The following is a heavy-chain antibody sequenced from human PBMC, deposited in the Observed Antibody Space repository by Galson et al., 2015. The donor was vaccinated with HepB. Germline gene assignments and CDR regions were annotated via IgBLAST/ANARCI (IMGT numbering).Heavy chain of an antibody. V-gene: IGHV3-7*01. Sequence: SLRLSCAASGFTFSSYWMSWVRQAPGKGLEWVANIKQDGSEKYYVDSVKGRFTISRDNAKNSLYLQMNSLRAEDTAVYYCAREGHGYSGYDSDYDYWGQGTLVTVSS. D-gene: IGHD5-12*01. CDR2: IKQDGSEK. CDR3: AREGHGYSGYDSDYDY. CDR1: GFTFSSYW. J-gene: IGHJ4*02.